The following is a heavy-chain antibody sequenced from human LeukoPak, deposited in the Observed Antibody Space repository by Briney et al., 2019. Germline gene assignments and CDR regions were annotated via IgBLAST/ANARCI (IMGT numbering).Heavy chain of an antibody. D-gene: IGHD4-23*01. Sequence: PGGSLRLSCAASGFTVSSNYMTWVRQAPGKGLEWVSAISGSGGSTFYADSVKGRFTISRDNAKNSLYLQMNSLRAEDTAVYYCARESGGNSGYYYMDVWGKGTTVTVSS. J-gene: IGHJ6*03. CDR3: ARESGGNSGYYYMDV. V-gene: IGHV3-23*01. CDR2: ISGSGGST. CDR1: GFTVSSNY.